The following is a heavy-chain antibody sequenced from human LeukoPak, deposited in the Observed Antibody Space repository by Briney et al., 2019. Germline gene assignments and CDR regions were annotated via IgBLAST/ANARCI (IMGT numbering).Heavy chain of an antibody. Sequence: SETLSLTCTVSGGSISSGDYYWSWIRQPPGKGLEWIGYIYYSGSTYYNPSLKSRVTISVDTSKNQFSLKLSSETAADTAVYYCALGTFYGDHFGVLGYWGQGTLVTVSS. V-gene: IGHV4-30-4*01. J-gene: IGHJ4*02. D-gene: IGHD4-17*01. CDR2: IYYSGST. CDR1: GGSISSGDYY. CDR3: ALGTFYGDHFGVLGY.